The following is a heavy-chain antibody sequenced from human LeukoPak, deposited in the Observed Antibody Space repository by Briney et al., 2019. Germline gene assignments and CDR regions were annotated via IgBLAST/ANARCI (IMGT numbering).Heavy chain of an antibody. V-gene: IGHV4-34*01. CDR2: INHSGST. Sequence: SETLSLTCAVYGGSFSGYYWSWIRQPPGKGLEWIGEINHSGSTNYNPSLKSRVTISVDTSKNQFSLKLSSVTAADTAVYYCARVNGSGSYRPYYYYGMDVWGQGTTVTVSS. CDR3: ARVNGSGSYRPYYYYGMDV. CDR1: GGSFSGYY. D-gene: IGHD3-10*01. J-gene: IGHJ6*02.